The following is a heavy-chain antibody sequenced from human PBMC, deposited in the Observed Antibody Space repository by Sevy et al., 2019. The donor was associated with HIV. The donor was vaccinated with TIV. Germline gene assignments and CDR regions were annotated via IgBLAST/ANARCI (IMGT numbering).Heavy chain of an antibody. CDR2: TYYRSKWYN. D-gene: IGHD3-3*01. CDR3: AREAPPLRFSYYYGMDV. Sequence: KQSQTLSLTCAISGDSVSSNSAAWNWIRQSPSRGLEWLGRTYYRSKWYNDYAVSVKSRITINPDTSKNQFSLQLNSVTPEDTAVYYCAREAPPLRFSYYYGMDVWGQGTTVTVSS. V-gene: IGHV6-1*01. CDR1: GDSVSSNSAA. J-gene: IGHJ6*02.